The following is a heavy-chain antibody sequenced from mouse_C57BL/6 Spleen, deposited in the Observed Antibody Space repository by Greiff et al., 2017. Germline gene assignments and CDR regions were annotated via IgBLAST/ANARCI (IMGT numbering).Heavy chain of an antibody. CDR3: TRGDYDPAWFAY. CDR1: GYTFTDYE. J-gene: IGHJ3*01. CDR2: IDPETGGT. V-gene: IGHV1-15*01. Sequence: QVQLKESGAELVRPGASVTLSCKASGYTFTDYEMHWVKQTPVHGLEWIGAIDPETGGTAYNQKFKGKAILTADKSSSTAYMELRSLTSEDSAVYYCTRGDYDPAWFAYGGQWTLVTVSA. D-gene: IGHD2-4*01.